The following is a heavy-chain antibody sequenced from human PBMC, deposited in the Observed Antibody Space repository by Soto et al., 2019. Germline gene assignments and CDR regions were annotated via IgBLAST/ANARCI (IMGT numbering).Heavy chain of an antibody. CDR3: AREGSSSWYVHFDY. J-gene: IGHJ4*02. D-gene: IGHD6-13*01. CDR2: IIPIFGTA. V-gene: IGHV1-69*06. CDR1: GSTFSSYA. Sequence: QVQLVQSGAEVKKPGSSVKVSCKASGSTFSSYAISWVRQAPGQGLEWMGGIIPIFGTANYAQKFQGRVTITADKSTSTAYMELSSLRSEDTAVYYCAREGSSSWYVHFDYWGQGTLVTVSS.